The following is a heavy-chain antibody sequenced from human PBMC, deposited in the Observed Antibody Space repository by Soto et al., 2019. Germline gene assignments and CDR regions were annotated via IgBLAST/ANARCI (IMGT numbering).Heavy chain of an antibody. CDR1: GFNFNTNG. Sequence: GGSLRLSCATSGFNFNTNGMTWVRQAPGKGLEWVSIISEDSGTTYYAESAKGRFTVSRDNSKNTLYLQMNSLRAEDTATYYSVKDNTWEDHRWGQGTLVTVSS. CDR3: VKDNTWEDHR. J-gene: IGHJ5*02. CDR2: ISEDSGTT. V-gene: IGHV3-23*01. D-gene: IGHD1-26*01.